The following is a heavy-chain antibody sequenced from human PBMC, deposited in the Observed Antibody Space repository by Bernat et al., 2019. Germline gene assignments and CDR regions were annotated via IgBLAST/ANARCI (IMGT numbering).Heavy chain of an antibody. Sequence: QVQLVESGGGVVQPGRSLRLSCTASGFTFSTYAMHWVRQAPGKGLELGAVISYDGIDKYYADSVKGRLTISRDNSKTTLFLQMNSLRPEDTAVYYCARDKGYSSSSGSLGYWGQGTLVTVSS. CDR1: GFTFSTYA. J-gene: IGHJ4*02. D-gene: IGHD6-6*01. CDR3: ARDKGYSSSSGSLGY. CDR2: ISYDGIDK. V-gene: IGHV3-30-3*01.